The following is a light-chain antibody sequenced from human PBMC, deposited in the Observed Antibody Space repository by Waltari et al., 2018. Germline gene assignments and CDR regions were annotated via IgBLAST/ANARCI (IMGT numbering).Light chain of an antibody. CDR3: QQYSTNPWT. J-gene: IGKJ1*01. CDR1: QSINSW. CDR2: KAS. V-gene: IGKV1-5*03. Sequence: DIKMTQTPSTLSASVGERVTCTCRASQSINSWLAWYQQKPGIAPKLLIYKASSLESGFPSRFSGSGSGTEFTLTISSLQPDDLATYYCQQYSTNPWTFGQGTKVEIK.